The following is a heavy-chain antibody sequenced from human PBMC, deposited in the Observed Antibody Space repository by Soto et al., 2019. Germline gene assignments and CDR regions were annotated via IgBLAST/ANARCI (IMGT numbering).Heavy chain of an antibody. Sequence: EVQLLESGGGLVQPGGSLRLSCAASGFTFSSYAMSWVRQAPGKGLEWVSAISGSGGSTYYADSVKGRFTISRDNSKNTRYLQMNSLRAEDTAVYYCAKVTGDDYYYYMDVWGKGTTVTVSS. V-gene: IGHV3-23*01. CDR2: ISGSGGST. CDR3: AKVTGDDYYYYMDV. D-gene: IGHD7-27*01. CDR1: GFTFSSYA. J-gene: IGHJ6*03.